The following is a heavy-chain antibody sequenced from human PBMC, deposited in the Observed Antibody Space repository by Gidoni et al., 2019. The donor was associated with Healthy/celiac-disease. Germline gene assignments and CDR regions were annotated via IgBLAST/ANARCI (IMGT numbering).Heavy chain of an antibody. V-gene: IGHV4-34*01. J-gene: IGHJ6*02. CDR3: ARGNYDFWSGYYGYYYYGMDV. D-gene: IGHD3-3*01. CDR2: INHSGST. Sequence: QVQLQQWGAGLLKPSETLSLTCAVYGGSFSGYYWSWIRQPPGKGLEWIGEINHSGSTNYNPSLKSRVTISVDTSKNQFSLKLSSVTAADTAVYYCARGNYDFWSGYYGYYYYGMDVWGQGTTVTVSS. CDR1: GGSFSGYY.